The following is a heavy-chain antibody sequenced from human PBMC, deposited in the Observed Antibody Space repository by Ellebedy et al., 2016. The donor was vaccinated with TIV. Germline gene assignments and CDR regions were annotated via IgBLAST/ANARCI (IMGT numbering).Heavy chain of an antibody. CDR1: GFNFRSYW. CDR3: ARRASYGDYAVQVNPWFDP. V-gene: IGHV3-7*01. J-gene: IGHJ5*02. CDR2: IRQEGDEI. Sequence: GESLKISCAASGFNFRSYWMAWVRQAPGKGLEWVAKIRQEGDEIYYVESVKGRFTISRDNAKNSLFLQMNSLSVEDTAVYDCARRASYGDYAVQVNPWFDPWGQGTLVTVSS. D-gene: IGHD4-17*01.